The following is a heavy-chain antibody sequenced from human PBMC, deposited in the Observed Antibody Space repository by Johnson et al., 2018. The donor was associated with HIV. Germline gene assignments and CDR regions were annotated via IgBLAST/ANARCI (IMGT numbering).Heavy chain of an antibody. CDR2: VYSGGST. J-gene: IGHJ3*02. CDR1: GFTVSSNY. Sequence: VQLVESGGTLIQPGGSLRLSCAVSGFTVSSNYMSWVRQAPGKGLEWVSTVYSGGSTYYADSVKGRFTISRDNPRNTLYLQMNSLRAEDTAVYYCAREDPYDYSTGPDVFDIWGQGKMVTVS. D-gene: IGHD2-8*02. CDR3: AREDPYDYSTGPDVFDI. V-gene: IGHV3-66*03.